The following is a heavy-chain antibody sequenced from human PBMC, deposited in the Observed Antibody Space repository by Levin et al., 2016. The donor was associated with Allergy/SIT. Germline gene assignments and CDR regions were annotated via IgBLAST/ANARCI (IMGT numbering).Heavy chain of an antibody. CDR3: AREPAGGAAAGTSFDY. J-gene: IGHJ4*02. CDR2: INSGNGNT. CDR1: GYTFTSYA. D-gene: IGHD6-13*01. V-gene: IGHV1-3*01. Sequence: ASVKVSCKASGYTFTSYAMHWVRQAPGQGLEWMGWINSGNGNTKYSQKFQGRVTITRDTSASTDYMELSSLGSEDTAVYYCAREPAGGAAAGTSFDYWGQGTLVTVSS.